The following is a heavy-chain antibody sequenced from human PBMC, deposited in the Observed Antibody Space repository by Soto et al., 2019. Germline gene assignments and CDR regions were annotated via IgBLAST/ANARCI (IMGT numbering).Heavy chain of an antibody. CDR1: GYTFTGHY. V-gene: IGHV1-2*02. D-gene: IGHD6-6*01. Sequence: QVQLVQSGAEVKKPGASVKVSCKASGYTFTGHYMYWVRQAPGQGLEWMGWINPDNGRTSYAQKFQGRVTMTTDTSINTAYMELSRLRSDDTAVYYCAREVGKVGYSSSSCDYWGQGSLVTVST. CDR3: AREVGKVGYSSSSCDY. J-gene: IGHJ4*02. CDR2: INPDNGRT.